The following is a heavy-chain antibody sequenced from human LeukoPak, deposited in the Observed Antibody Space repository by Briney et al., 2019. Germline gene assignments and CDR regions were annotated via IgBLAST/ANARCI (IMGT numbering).Heavy chain of an antibody. J-gene: IGHJ3*02. Sequence: GASVNVSCKASGYTFTSYGISWVRQAPGQGLEWMGWISAYNGNTNYAQKLQGRVTMTTDTSTSTAYMELRSLRSDDTAVYYCARYCSSTSCPGPGAFDIWGQGTMVTVSS. CDR1: GYTFTSYG. CDR2: ISAYNGNT. V-gene: IGHV1-18*01. CDR3: ARYCSSTSCPGPGAFDI. D-gene: IGHD2-2*01.